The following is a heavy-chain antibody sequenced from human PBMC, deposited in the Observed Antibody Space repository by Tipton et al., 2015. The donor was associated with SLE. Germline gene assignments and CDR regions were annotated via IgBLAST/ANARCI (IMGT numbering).Heavy chain of an antibody. D-gene: IGHD1-26*01. CDR2: IYYSGST. J-gene: IGHJ3*02. Sequence: TLSLTCTVSGGSISSYYWSWIRQPPGKGLEWIGYIYYSGSTNYNPSLKSRVTISVDTSKNQFSLKLSSVTAADTAVYYCARDGSEGGAFDIWGQGTMVTVSS. CDR1: GGSISSYY. V-gene: IGHV4-59*01. CDR3: ARDGSEGGAFDI.